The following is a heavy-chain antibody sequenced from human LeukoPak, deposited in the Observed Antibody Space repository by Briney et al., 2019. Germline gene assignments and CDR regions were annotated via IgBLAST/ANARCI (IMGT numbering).Heavy chain of an antibody. V-gene: IGHV3-23*01. CDR3: TKDLPFTRGGVIVD. J-gene: IGHJ4*02. CDR2: ISGSGGGT. D-gene: IGHD3-16*01. Sequence: PGGSLRPSCAAAGFTFNSYAMNWVRQAPGKGLEWVSGISGSGGGTYYADSVKGRFTISRDNSKNTLYLQMNSLTSEDTAMYYCTKDLPFTRGGVIVDWGQGTLVTVSS. CDR1: GFTFNSYA.